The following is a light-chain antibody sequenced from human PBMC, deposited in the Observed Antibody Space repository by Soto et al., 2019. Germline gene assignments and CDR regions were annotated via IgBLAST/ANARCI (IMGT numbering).Light chain of an antibody. Sequence: DIQMTQSPSSLSASVGDRVTITCRASQSINSYLNWYQQKPGKAPKLLIYAASSLQSGVPSRFSGCGSGTDFTLTISSXQPEDFATYYCQQSYSTPYTFGQGTKVDIK. CDR1: QSINSY. CDR2: AAS. J-gene: IGKJ2*01. V-gene: IGKV1-39*01. CDR3: QQSYSTPYT.